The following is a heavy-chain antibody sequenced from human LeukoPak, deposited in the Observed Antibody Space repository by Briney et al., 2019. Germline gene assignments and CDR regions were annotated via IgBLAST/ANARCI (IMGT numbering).Heavy chain of an antibody. J-gene: IGHJ4*02. Sequence: SETLSLTCTVSGGSISSSSYYWGWIRQPPGKGLEWIGSIYYSGSTYYSPSLKSRVTLSVDTSKNQFSLRLSSVTAADTAVYYCARRTFGGVIAYWGQGTLVTVSS. CDR3: ARRTFGGVIAY. CDR2: IYYSGST. CDR1: GGSISSSSYY. D-gene: IGHD3-16*02. V-gene: IGHV4-39*07.